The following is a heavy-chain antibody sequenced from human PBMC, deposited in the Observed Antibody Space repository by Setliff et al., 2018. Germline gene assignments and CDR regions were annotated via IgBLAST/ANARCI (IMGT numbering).Heavy chain of an antibody. CDR3: ARKGISALSGAFDM. CDR1: GGSISNYY. J-gene: IGHJ3*02. CDR2: IYTSGST. D-gene: IGHD1-26*01. V-gene: IGHV4-4*07. Sequence: SSETLSLTCAVSGGSISNYYWSWIRQPAGKGLEWIGRIYTSGSTNYNPSLKSRVTMSVDTSKNQFSLKLSSVTAADTAVYYCARKGISALSGAFDMWGQGTMVTVSS.